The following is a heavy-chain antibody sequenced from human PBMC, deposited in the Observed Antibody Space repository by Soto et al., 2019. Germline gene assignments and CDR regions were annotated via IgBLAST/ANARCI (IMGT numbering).Heavy chain of an antibody. D-gene: IGHD3-22*01. CDR2: INHSGST. J-gene: IGHJ4*02. Sequence: QVQLQQWGAGLLKPSETLSLTCAVYGGSFSGYYWSWIRQPPGKGLEWIGEINHSGSTNYNPSLKSPGTISVDPSKNQFSLNLSSVAAADTAVYYCARGALSYGSSGYYPLYYFDSWGQGTLVIVSS. V-gene: IGHV4-34*01. CDR3: ARGALSYGSSGYYPLYYFDS. CDR1: GGSFSGYY.